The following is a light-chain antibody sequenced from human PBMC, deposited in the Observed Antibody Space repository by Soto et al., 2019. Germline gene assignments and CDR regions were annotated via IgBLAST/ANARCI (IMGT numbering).Light chain of an antibody. Sequence: QSVLTQPRSVSGSPGQSVTISCTGTSSDVGGYDFVSWYQQHPGKAPKLIIYDVSKRPSGVPGRFSGSKSGDTASLTISGLQAEDEADYYCCSYADSYVFGTGTKVT. V-gene: IGLV2-11*01. CDR2: DVS. CDR3: CSYADSYV. CDR1: SSDVGGYDF. J-gene: IGLJ1*01.